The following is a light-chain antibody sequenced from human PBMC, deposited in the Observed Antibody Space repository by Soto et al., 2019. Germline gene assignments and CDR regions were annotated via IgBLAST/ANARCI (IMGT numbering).Light chain of an antibody. CDR3: QRYDASPT. V-gene: IGKV3-20*01. J-gene: IGKJ1*01. CDR1: QTFPNNY. CDR2: GAS. Sequence: EIVLTHSPGTLSLSVGERATLSCRSSQTFPNNYLVWYQQKPGQTPTVLIYGASNRAAGIPDRFSGSGSGTDFTLTISRLDPEDFAVYYCQRYDASPTFGQGTRVE.